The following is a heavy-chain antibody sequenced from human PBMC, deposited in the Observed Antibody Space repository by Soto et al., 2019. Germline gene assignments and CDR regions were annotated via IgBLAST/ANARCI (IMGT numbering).Heavy chain of an antibody. CDR3: ARYQLLYAFDI. J-gene: IGHJ3*02. CDR2: IYYSGST. Sequence: PSETLSLTCTVSGGSISSYYWSWIRQPPGKGLEWIGYIYYSGSTNYNPSLKSRVTISVDTSKNQFSLKLSSVTAADTAVYYCARYQLLYAFDIWGQGTMVTVSS. V-gene: IGHV4-59*01. CDR1: GGSISSYY. D-gene: IGHD2-2*01.